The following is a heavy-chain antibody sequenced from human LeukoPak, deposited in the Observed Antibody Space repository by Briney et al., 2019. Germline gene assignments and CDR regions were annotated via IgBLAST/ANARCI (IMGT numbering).Heavy chain of an antibody. D-gene: IGHD3-10*01. CDR3: ARGPQNEAYGSGSYNLPLFDY. CDR1: GLTFSSYS. J-gene: IGHJ4*02. Sequence: GGSLRLSWGASGLTFSSYSMTWVRQAPGKGLEWVSSISSSSSYIYYADSLKGRFTISRDNAKNSLYLQMNSLRAEDTAVYYCARGPQNEAYGSGSYNLPLFDYWGQGTLVTVSS. CDR2: ISSSSSYI. V-gene: IGHV3-21*01.